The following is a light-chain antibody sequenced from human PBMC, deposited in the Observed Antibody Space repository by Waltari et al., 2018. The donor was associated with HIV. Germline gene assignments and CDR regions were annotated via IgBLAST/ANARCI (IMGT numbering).Light chain of an antibody. V-gene: IGLV2-11*01. CDR1: SRYVNNSNY. J-gene: IGLJ3*02. CDR2: GVN. Sequence: QSALTQPRSVSGSPGQSVTIPCTGTSRYVNNSNYVPWYQHPPGEAPKLVIFGVNKRPSGVPDRFSGSNSGNTASLTISGLQAEDEGHYYCCSYAGSNIHWVFGGGTKLTVL. CDR3: CSYAGSNIHWV.